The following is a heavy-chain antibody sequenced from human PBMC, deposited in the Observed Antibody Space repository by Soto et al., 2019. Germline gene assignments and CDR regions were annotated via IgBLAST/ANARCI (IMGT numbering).Heavy chain of an antibody. V-gene: IGHV3-23*01. Sequence: GGSLRLSCAASGFTFSSYAMSWVRQAPGKGLEWVSAISGSGGSTYYADSVKGRFTISRDNSKNTLYLQMNSLRAEDTGVYYCAKILGDNNWNDGGDIWGQGTMVTVSS. J-gene: IGHJ3*02. D-gene: IGHD1-20*01. CDR3: AKILGDNNWNDGGDI. CDR2: ISGSGGST. CDR1: GFTFSSYA.